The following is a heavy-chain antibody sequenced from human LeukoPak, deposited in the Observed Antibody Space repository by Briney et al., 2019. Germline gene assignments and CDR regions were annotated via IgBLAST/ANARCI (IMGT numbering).Heavy chain of an antibody. D-gene: IGHD3-10*01. CDR1: GFTFSSYS. CDR3: ARAPGRVRGVIISPDV. J-gene: IGHJ6*02. V-gene: IGHV3-21*01. Sequence: PGGSLRLSCAASGFTFSSYSMNWVRQAPGKGLEWVSSISSSSSYIYYADSVKGRFTISRDNAKNSLYLQMNSLRAEDTAVHYCARAPGRVRGVIISPDVWGQGTTVTVSS. CDR2: ISSSSSYI.